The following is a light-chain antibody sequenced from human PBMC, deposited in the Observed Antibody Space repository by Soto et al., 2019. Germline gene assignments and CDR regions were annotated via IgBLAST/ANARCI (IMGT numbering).Light chain of an antibody. CDR3: QQYNKWPPWT. Sequence: EIVMTQSPATLSVSPGERATLSCRASQSVNSHLAWYQQKPGQSPRLLIYGASTRATGIPARFSGSGSGTEFTLTISSLQSEDFAVYYCQQYNKWPPWTFGQGTKVEIK. CDR2: GAS. CDR1: QSVNSH. J-gene: IGKJ1*01. V-gene: IGKV3-15*01.